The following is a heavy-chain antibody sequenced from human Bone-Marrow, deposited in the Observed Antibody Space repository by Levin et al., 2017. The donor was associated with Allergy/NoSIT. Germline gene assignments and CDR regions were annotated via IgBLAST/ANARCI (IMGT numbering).Heavy chain of an antibody. CDR1: GFTFSSYS. V-gene: IGHV3-21*01. J-gene: IGHJ6*02. Sequence: GESLKISCAASGFTFSSYSMNWVRQAPGKGLEWVSSISSSSSYIYYADSVKGRFTISRDNAKNSLYLQMNSLRAEDTAVYYCAREGGSSGHPDDYYYYGMDVWGQGTTVTVSS. CDR3: AREGGSSGHPDDYYYYGMDV. D-gene: IGHD6-19*01. CDR2: ISSSSSYI.